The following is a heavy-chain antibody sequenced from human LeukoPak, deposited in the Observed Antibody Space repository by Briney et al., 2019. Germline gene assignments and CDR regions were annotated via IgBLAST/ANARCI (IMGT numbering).Heavy chain of an antibody. CDR1: GYTFTGYY. J-gene: IGHJ4*02. Sequence: ASVNVSCKASGYTFTGYYMHWVRQAPGQGLEWMGWINPNSGGTNYAQNFQGRVTMTRDTSISTAYMELSRLRSDDTAVYYCARDKSWDYWGQGTLVTVSS. V-gene: IGHV1-2*02. CDR2: INPNSGGT. CDR3: ARDKSWDY.